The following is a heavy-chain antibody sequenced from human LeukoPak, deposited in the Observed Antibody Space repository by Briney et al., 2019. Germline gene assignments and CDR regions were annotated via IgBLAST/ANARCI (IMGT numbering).Heavy chain of an antibody. CDR2: IIPIFGTA. J-gene: IGHJ5*02. D-gene: IGHD2-2*01. CDR1: GGTFSSYA. V-gene: IGHV1-69*13. Sequence: SVKVSCKASGGTFSSYAISWVRQAPGQGLEWMGGIIPIFGTANYAQKFQGRVTITADESTSTAYMELSSLRSEDTAVYYCARGGYCSSTSCYARGDNWLDPWGQGTLVTVSS. CDR3: ARGGYCSSTSCYARGDNWLDP.